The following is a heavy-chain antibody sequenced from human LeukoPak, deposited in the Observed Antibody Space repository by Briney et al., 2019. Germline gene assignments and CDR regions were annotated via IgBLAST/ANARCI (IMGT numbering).Heavy chain of an antibody. Sequence: ASVKVSCKASGYTFTSYAMNWVRQAPGQGLEWMGWINTNTGNPTYAQGFTGRFVFSLDTSVSTAYLQISSLKAEDTAVYYRARDGASSSPYYYYYMDVWGKGTTVTVSS. J-gene: IGHJ6*03. CDR1: GYTFTSYA. D-gene: IGHD6-6*01. CDR3: ARDGASSSPYYYYYMDV. V-gene: IGHV7-4-1*02. CDR2: INTNTGNP.